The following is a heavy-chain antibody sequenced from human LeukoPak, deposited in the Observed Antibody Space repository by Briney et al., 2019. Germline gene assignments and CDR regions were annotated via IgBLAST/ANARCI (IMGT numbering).Heavy chain of an antibody. D-gene: IGHD2-15*01. CDR3: ARGYCSGGTCYLVENWLDP. V-gene: IGHV1-2*06. CDR1: GYTFSGFTAYY. J-gene: IGHJ5*02. CDR2: INPNSGGT. Sequence: ASVKVSCKASGYTFSGFTAYYIYWVRQAPGQGLEWMGRINPNSGGTDYAQNFQGRVTMTRDTSISTAYMELSRLRSDDTAVYYCARGYCSGGTCYLVENWLDPWGQGTLVTVSS.